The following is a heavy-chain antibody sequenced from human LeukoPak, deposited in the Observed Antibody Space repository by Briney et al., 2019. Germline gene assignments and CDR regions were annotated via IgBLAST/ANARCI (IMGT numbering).Heavy chain of an antibody. J-gene: IGHJ4*02. V-gene: IGHV3-48*03. D-gene: IGHD3-10*01. CDR2: ISSSAETI. CDR1: GFTFSSYE. CDR3: ARKRIRGLDY. Sequence: PGGSLRLSCAASGFTFSSYEMNWVRQAPGKGLGWVSYISSSAETIYYADSVKGRFTISRDNAKNSLYLQMNSLRAEDTAVYYCARKRIRGLDYWGQGTLVTVPS.